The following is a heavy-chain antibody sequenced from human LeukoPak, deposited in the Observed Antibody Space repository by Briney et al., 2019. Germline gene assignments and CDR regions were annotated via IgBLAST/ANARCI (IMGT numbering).Heavy chain of an antibody. D-gene: IGHD3-22*01. Sequence: NPSETLSLTCTVSGGSISSFDWSWIRQPPGKGLEWIAYINYSGSTNYYPSLRSRVSISIDTPKNQLSLNLKSVTAADTAVYYCARAGSGYPYYFDYWGQGTLVTVSS. CDR2: INYSGST. J-gene: IGHJ4*02. V-gene: IGHV4-59*01. CDR3: ARAGSGYPYYFDY. CDR1: GGSISSFD.